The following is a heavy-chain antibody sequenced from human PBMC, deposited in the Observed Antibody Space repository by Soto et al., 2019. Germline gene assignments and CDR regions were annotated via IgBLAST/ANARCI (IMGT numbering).Heavy chain of an antibody. CDR2: IYPGDSDT. CDR3: ARLAVDGTPRAAFDI. V-gene: IGHV5-51*01. J-gene: IGHJ3*02. CDR1: GYSFTSYW. D-gene: IGHD6-19*01. Sequence: GESLKISCKGSGYSFTSYWIGWVRQMPGKGLEWMGIIYPGDSDTRYSPSFQGQVTISADKSISTAYLQWSSLKASDTAMYYCARLAVDGTPRAAFDIWGQGTMVTVS.